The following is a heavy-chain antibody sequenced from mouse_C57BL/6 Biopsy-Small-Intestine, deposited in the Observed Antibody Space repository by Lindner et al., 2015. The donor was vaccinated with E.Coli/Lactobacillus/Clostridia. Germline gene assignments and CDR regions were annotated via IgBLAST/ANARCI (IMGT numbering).Heavy chain of an antibody. J-gene: IGHJ1*03. CDR3: TTGGYWYFDV. CDR1: GFNINDYY. Sequence: VQLQESGAELVKPGASVKLSCTASGFNINDYYMHWVKQRTEQGLEWIGRIDPEVGETEYAPKFQGKATMTTDPSSNTAYLQLTSLTSEDTAVYYCTTGGYWYFDVWDTGTTVTVSS. V-gene: IGHV14-1*01. CDR2: IDPEVGET.